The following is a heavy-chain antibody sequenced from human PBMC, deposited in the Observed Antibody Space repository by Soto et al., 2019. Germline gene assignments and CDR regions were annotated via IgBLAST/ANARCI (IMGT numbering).Heavy chain of an antibody. CDR1: GYTFTGYY. Sequence: GASVKVSCKASGYTFTGYYMHWVRQAPGQGLEWMGWINPNSGGTNYAQKFQGWVTMTRDTSISTAYMELSRLRSDDTAVYYCAREVGDDFWSGNGDYYYGMDVWGQGTTVTGSS. CDR3: AREVGDDFWSGNGDYYYGMDV. D-gene: IGHD3-3*01. CDR2: INPNSGGT. V-gene: IGHV1-2*04. J-gene: IGHJ6*02.